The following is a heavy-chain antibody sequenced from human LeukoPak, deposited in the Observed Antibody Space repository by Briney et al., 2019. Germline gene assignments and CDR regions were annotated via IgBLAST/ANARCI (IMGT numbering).Heavy chain of an antibody. V-gene: IGHV1-46*03. CDR3: AYVWGSYRFPN. CDR2: INPSGGST. D-gene: IGHD3-16*02. J-gene: IGHJ4*02. CDR1: GYTFTSYY. Sequence: ASVKVSCKASGYTFTSYYIHWVRQAPGEGLEWMGIINPSGGSTSYAQKFQGRVTMTRDTSISTAYMELSRLRSDDTAVYYCAYVWGSYRFPNWGQGTLVTVSS.